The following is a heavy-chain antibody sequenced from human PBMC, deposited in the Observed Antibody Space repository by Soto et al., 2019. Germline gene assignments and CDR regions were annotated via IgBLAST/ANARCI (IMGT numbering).Heavy chain of an antibody. D-gene: IGHD3-16*01. J-gene: IGHJ4*02. Sequence: DVQLVESGGGLVQPGGSLRLSCAASGSTITHYAMHWVRQAPGKGLEYVAVISKNGDSTYYADSVRDTFTIPRDNSKNTLYLQMGSLRAEDTAVYFCARDFGGNTAFDSWGQGTLVTVSS. CDR1: GSTITHYA. CDR2: ISKNGDST. CDR3: ARDFGGNTAFDS. V-gene: IGHV3-64*07.